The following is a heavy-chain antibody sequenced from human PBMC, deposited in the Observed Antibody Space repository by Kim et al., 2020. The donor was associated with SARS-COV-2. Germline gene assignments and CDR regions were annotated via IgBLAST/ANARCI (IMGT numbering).Heavy chain of an antibody. V-gene: IGHV1-18*01. J-gene: IGHJ5*02. Sequence: KLQGRVTMTTDTSTSTAYMELRSLRSDDTAVYYCARVKRIAAAGTVGFDPWGQGTLVTVSS. D-gene: IGHD6-13*01. CDR3: ARVKRIAAAGTVGFDP.